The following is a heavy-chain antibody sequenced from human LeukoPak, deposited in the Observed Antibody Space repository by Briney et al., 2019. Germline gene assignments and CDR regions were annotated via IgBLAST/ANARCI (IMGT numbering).Heavy chain of an antibody. Sequence: NPSETLSLTCTVSGGSISSGNYYWSWIRQHPGKGLEWIGYIYYSGSTYYNPSLKSRVTISVDTSKNQFSLKLSSVTAADTAVYYCARARGCSGGSCYSPYYYYGMDVWGQGTTVTVSS. J-gene: IGHJ6*02. CDR3: ARARGCSGGSCYSPYYYYGMDV. CDR1: GGSISSGNYY. V-gene: IGHV4-31*03. CDR2: IYYSGST. D-gene: IGHD2-15*01.